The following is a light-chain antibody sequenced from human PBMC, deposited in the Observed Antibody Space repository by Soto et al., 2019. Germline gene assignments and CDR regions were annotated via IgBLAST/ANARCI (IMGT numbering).Light chain of an antibody. J-gene: IGLJ2*01. CDR1: SSDIGAYNF. V-gene: IGLV2-14*03. Sequence: QSVLTQPASVSGSPGQSITISCTGTSSDIGAYNFVSWYQQHPGKAPKLMLYDVNIRPSGVSNRFSGSKSGNTASLTISGLQAEYEADYYCTSWTTITTMIFGGGTKVTVL. CDR2: DVN. CDR3: TSWTTITTMI.